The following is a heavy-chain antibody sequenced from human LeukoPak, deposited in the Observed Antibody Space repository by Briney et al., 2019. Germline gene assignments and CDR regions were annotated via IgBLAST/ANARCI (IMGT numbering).Heavy chain of an antibody. D-gene: IGHD3-3*01. CDR3: AKGYDFWSGHPTNAFDI. J-gene: IGHJ3*02. CDR2: ISYDGSNK. CDR1: GFNFSSYA. Sequence: PGGSLRLSCAASGFNFSSYAMHGVRQAPGKGLEWVAVISYDGSNKYYADSVKGRFTISRDNSKNTLYLQMNSLRAEDTAVYYCAKGYDFWSGHPTNAFDIWGQGTMVTVSS. V-gene: IGHV3-30-3*01.